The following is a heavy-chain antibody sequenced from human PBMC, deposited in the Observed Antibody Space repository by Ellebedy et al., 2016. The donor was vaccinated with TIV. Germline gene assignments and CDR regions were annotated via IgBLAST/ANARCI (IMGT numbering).Heavy chain of an antibody. CDR3: ARGDNYYYDSSGYYYSH. V-gene: IGHV1-46*01. J-gene: IGHJ4*02. D-gene: IGHD3-22*01. CDR1: GYTFTRYY. CDR2: INPTSGDS. Sequence: ASVKVSCKVSGYTFTRYYLYWVRQAPGQGLDWMGIINPTSGDSNYAQKFQGRVTMTRDTSTNTVYMELSSLRSEDTAVYYCARGDNYYYDSSGYYYSHWGQGTLVTVSS.